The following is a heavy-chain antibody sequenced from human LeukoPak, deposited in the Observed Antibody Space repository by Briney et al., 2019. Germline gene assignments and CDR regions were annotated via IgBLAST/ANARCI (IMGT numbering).Heavy chain of an antibody. CDR1: GFTFSSYA. V-gene: IGHV3-23*01. CDR3: VKDQAVAGAMIFDY. J-gene: IGHJ4*02. Sequence: GGSLRLSCAASGFTFSSYAMSWVRQAPGKGLEWVSAISGSGGSTYYADSVKGRFTISRDNSKNTLYLQMNSLRAEDTAVYYCVKDQAVAGAMIFDYWGQGTLDTVSS. D-gene: IGHD6-19*01. CDR2: ISGSGGST.